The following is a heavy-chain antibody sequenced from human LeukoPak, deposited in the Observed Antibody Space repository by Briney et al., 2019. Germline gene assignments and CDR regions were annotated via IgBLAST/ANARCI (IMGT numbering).Heavy chain of an antibody. CDR1: GYTFTSYG. CDR3: ASCHCTNGVCYGECEYFQH. CDR2: INPYNGNT. V-gene: IGHV1-18*01. Sequence: ASVKVSCKASGYTFTSYGIIWVRQAPGQGLEWMGWINPYNGNTNYAQKLQGRVTMTTDTSTSTAYMELRSPRSDDTAVYYCASCHCTNGVCYGECEYFQHWGQGTLVTVSS. D-gene: IGHD2-8*01. J-gene: IGHJ1*01.